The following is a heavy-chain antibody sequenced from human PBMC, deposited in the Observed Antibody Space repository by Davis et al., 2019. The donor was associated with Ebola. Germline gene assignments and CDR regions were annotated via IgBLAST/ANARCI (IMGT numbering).Heavy chain of an antibody. V-gene: IGHV3-20*04. Sequence: PGGSLTLSCAASGFTSAAYVMSWVRQDPGKGLAWVSGINWNGGSKGYVDTVKGRFTISRDNAKNSPYLQMNSLRAEDTGVYYCARVYGDYVSNGMDVWGQGTTVTVSS. CDR2: INWNGGSK. CDR1: GFTSAAYV. D-gene: IGHD4-17*01. CDR3: ARVYGDYVSNGMDV. J-gene: IGHJ6*02.